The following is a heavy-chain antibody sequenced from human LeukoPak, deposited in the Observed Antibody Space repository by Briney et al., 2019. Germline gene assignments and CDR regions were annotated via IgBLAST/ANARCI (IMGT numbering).Heavy chain of an antibody. D-gene: IGHD3-9*01. CDR1: GFTFGNAW. J-gene: IGHJ4*02. V-gene: IGHV3-15*01. CDR2: IKSKTDGGTT. CDR3: TTEGGDYDILTGYFEYFDY. Sequence: PGGSLRLSCAASGFTFGNAWTSWVRQARGKGLEWVGRIKSKTDGGTTDYAAPVKGRFTISRDDTNNTLYLQMNSLKTEDTAVYYCTTEGGDYDILTGYFEYFDYWGQGTLVTVSS.